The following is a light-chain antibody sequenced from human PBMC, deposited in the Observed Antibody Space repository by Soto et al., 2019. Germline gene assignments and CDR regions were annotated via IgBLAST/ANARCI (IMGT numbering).Light chain of an antibody. Sequence: DIQMTQSPSSLSASVGDRVTITCRARQSISYYLNWYQQKPGKAPKLLIYAASSLQSGVPSRFSGSGSGTDFTLTINRLEPEDFAVYYCQQYANSPITFGQGTRLEIK. CDR3: QQYANSPIT. V-gene: IGKV1-39*01. CDR1: QSISYY. CDR2: AAS. J-gene: IGKJ5*01.